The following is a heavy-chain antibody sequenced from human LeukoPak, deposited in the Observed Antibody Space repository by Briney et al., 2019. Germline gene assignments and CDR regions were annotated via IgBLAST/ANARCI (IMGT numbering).Heavy chain of an antibody. CDR1: GFTFSSYG. CDR2: IRYDGSNK. D-gene: IGHD2-15*01. Sequence: PGGSLRLSCAASGFTFSSYGIHWVRQAPGKGLEWVAFIRYDGSNKYYADSVKGRFTISRDNSKNTLYLQMNSLSAEDTAVYYCAKDMIGGYCSGGACYRPPSTWGQGTLVSVSS. J-gene: IGHJ5*02. CDR3: AKDMIGGYCSGGACYRPPST. V-gene: IGHV3-30*02.